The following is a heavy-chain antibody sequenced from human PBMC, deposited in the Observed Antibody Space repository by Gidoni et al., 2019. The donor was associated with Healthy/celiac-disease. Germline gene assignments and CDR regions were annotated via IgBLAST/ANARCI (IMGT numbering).Heavy chain of an antibody. CDR1: GFTFSSYW. Sequence: EVQLVESGGGLVQPGGSMRLPCAASGFTFSSYWVSWVRQAPGKGLEWVANIKQDGSEKYYVDSVKGRFTISRDNAKNSLYLQMNSLRAEDTAVYYCARGVDRDYWGQGTLVTVSS. D-gene: IGHD5-12*01. CDR2: IKQDGSEK. CDR3: ARGVDRDY. J-gene: IGHJ4*02. V-gene: IGHV3-7*01.